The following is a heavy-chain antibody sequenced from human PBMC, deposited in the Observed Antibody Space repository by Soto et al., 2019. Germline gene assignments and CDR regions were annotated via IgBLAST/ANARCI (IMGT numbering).Heavy chain of an antibody. CDR2: ISSSSTTK. V-gene: IGHV3-48*01. Sequence: GGSLRLSCAVSGFTFSSYSMNWVRQAPGKGLEWVSYISSSSTTKYYADSVKGRFTISRDNAKNSLYLQMNSLRAEDTAVYYCARDGCSGSNCLNWFDPWGQGTLVTVSS. CDR1: GFTFSSYS. D-gene: IGHD2-15*01. CDR3: ARDGCSGSNCLNWFDP. J-gene: IGHJ5*02.